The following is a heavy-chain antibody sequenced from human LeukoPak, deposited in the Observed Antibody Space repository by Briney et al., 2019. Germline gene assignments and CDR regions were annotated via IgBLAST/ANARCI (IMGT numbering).Heavy chain of an antibody. CDR2: IYSGGST. CDR3: ARDTPTEGGLWFGELLGGMDV. CDR1: GFTVSSNY. Sequence: GGSLRLSCAASGFTVSSNYMSWFRQAPGKGLEWVSVIYSGGSTYYADSVKGRFTISRDNSKNTLYLQMNSLRAEDTAVYYCARDTPTEGGLWFGELLGGMDVWGQGTTVTVSS. D-gene: IGHD3-10*01. V-gene: IGHV3-66*01. J-gene: IGHJ6*02.